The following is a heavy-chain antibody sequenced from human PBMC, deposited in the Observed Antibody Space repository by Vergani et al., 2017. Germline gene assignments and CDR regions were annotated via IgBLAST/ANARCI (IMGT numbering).Heavy chain of an antibody. Sequence: VQLVESGGGLVQPGRSLRLSCAASGFTFNQYGMHLVRQAPGKGLEWVAVTWYDGNNKQYADSVKGRFTISRDNSKSTMYLQMNSLRDEDTGVYYCARDLRLLYNRFDPWGQGTLVTVSS. CDR1: GFTFNQYG. CDR3: ARDLRLLYNRFDP. D-gene: IGHD1-14*01. CDR2: TWYDGNNK. V-gene: IGHV3-33*08. J-gene: IGHJ5*02.